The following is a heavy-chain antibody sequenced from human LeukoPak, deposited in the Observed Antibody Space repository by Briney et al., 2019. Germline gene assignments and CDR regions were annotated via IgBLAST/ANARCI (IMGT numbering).Heavy chain of an antibody. CDR1: AFTFSSYD. V-gene: IGHV3-48*03. D-gene: IGHD3-10*01. J-gene: IGHJ4*02. CDR3: ARDRHYSGSGSLCDY. CDR2: ISSSGSTI. Sequence: GGSLRLSCAASAFTFSSYDMTWVRQAPGKGLEWASYISSSGSTIFYADSVKGRFTISRDNAKNSLYLHMNSLRAEDTAVYYCARDRHYSGSGSLCDYWGQGTLVTVSS.